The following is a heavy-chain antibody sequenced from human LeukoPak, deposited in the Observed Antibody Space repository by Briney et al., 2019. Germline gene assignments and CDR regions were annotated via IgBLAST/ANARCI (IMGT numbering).Heavy chain of an antibody. CDR2: FDPEDGET. D-gene: IGHD3-9*01. Sequence: ASVKVSCKVSGYTLTELSMHWVRQTPGEGLEWMGGFDPEDGETIFAQKFQGRVTMTEDTSTDTAYMEPSSLRSEDSAVYYCATDNILTGYSPKYWGQGTLVTVSS. CDR1: GYTLTELS. J-gene: IGHJ4*02. V-gene: IGHV1-24*01. CDR3: ATDNILTGYSPKY.